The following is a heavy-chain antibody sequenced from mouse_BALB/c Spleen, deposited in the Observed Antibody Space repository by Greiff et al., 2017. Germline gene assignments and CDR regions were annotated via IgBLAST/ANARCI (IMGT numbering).Heavy chain of an antibody. CDR2: ISDGGSYT. Sequence: DVKLVESGGGLVKPGGSLKLSCAASGFTFSDYYMYWVRQTPEKRLEWVATISDGGSYTYYPDSVKGRFTISRDNAKNNLYLQMSSLKSEDTAMYYCARDDAAWFAYWGQGTLVTVSA. J-gene: IGHJ3*01. V-gene: IGHV5-4*02. CDR1: GFTFSDYY. CDR3: ARDDAAWFAY.